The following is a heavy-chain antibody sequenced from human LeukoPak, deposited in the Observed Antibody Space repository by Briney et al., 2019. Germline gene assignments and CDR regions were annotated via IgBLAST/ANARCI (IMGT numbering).Heavy chain of an antibody. CDR3: VKTLISVAGTGAFDI. V-gene: IGHV3-48*01. J-gene: IGHJ3*02. Sequence: GESLRLSCVVSGLTFSSSGMNWVRQAPGKGPEWLSYISSSGSTIYYADSVKGRFTISRDNSKNTLYLQMSSLRAEDTAVYYCVKTLISVAGTGAFDIWGQGTMVTVSS. CDR1: GLTFSSSG. D-gene: IGHD6-19*01. CDR2: ISSSGSTI.